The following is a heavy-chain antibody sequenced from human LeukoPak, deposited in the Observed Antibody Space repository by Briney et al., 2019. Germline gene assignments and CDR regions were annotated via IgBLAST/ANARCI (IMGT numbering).Heavy chain of an antibody. CDR3: ARDTVQNYYGMDV. J-gene: IGHJ6*02. CDR1: GFTFSSYS. Sequence: GRSLRLACAASGFTFSSYSMNWVRQAPGKGLEWVSSISSSSYIYYADSVKGRFTISRDNAKNSLYLQMNSLRAEDTAVYYCARDTVQNYYGMDVWGQGTTVTVSS. D-gene: IGHD4-11*01. V-gene: IGHV3-21*01. CDR2: ISSSSYI.